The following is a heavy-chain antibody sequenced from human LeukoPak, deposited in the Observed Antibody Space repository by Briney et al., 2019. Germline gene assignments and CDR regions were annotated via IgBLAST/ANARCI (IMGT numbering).Heavy chain of an antibody. CDR1: GYTFTNYA. CDR3: ARARVLWSWFDP. D-gene: IGHD3-10*01. V-gene: IGHV1-3*01. Sequence: ASVKVSCKASGYTFTNYAMHWVRQAPGQRLERMGWIIAGSGNTRYSQKFQDRVTITRDSSASTAYMELSSLRSEDTAVYYCARARVLWSWFDPWGQGTLVTVSS. CDR2: IIAGSGNT. J-gene: IGHJ5*01.